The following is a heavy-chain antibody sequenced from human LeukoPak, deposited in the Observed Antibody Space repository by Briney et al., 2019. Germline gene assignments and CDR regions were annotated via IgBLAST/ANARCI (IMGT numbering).Heavy chain of an antibody. CDR2: IYTSGST. CDR1: GGSISSGSYY. CDR3: ARGRQQWLVNYYYYYMDV. D-gene: IGHD6-19*01. J-gene: IGHJ6*03. V-gene: IGHV4-61*02. Sequence: SQTLSLTCTVSGGSISSGSYYWSWIRQPAGKGLEWIGRIYTSGSTNYNPSLKSRVTMSVDTSKNQFSLKLSSVTAADTAVYYCARGRQQWLVNYYYYYMDVWGKGTTVTISS.